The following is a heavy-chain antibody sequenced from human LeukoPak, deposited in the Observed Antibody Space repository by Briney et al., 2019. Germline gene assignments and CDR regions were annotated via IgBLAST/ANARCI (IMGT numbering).Heavy chain of an antibody. J-gene: IGHJ6*03. CDR3: ARHKAADNLYYYYYMDV. CDR1: GGSFSGYY. CDR2: INHSGST. Sequence: SETLSLTCAVYGGSFSGYYWSWIRQPPGKGLEWIGEINHSGSTNYNPSLKSRVTISVDMSKNQFSLKLSSVTAADTAVYYCARHKAADNLYYYYYMDVWGKGTTVTVSS. V-gene: IGHV4-34*01. D-gene: IGHD1-14*01.